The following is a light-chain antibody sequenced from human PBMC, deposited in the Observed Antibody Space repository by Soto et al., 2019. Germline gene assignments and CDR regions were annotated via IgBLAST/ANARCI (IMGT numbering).Light chain of an antibody. J-gene: IGKJ1*01. CDR1: QTISSW. V-gene: IGKV1-5*03. Sequence: IQMTQSPSSLSASVGDRVTITCRASQTISSWLAWYQQKPGKAPKLLIYKASTLKSGVPSRFSGSGSGTEFTLTISSLQPDDVATYYCQHYNSYSEAFGQGTKVDIK. CDR3: QHYNSYSEA. CDR2: KAS.